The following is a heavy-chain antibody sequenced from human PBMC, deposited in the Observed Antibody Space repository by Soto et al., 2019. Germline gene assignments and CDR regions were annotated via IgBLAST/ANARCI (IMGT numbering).Heavy chain of an antibody. V-gene: IGHV3-23*01. CDR1: GFNFNIYA. CDR2: ISPGGDST. D-gene: IGHD1-1*01. J-gene: IGHJ6*03. Sequence: EVQLLESGGGLVQPGGSLRLSCAASGFNFNIYAMTWVRQAPGKGLEWVSTISPGGDSTYFADSVKGRVTISRDNSKNTLSLQMNSLRAEDTATYFCAKALGNPYYYYYMDVWGTGTTVTLSS. CDR3: AKALGNPYYYYYMDV.